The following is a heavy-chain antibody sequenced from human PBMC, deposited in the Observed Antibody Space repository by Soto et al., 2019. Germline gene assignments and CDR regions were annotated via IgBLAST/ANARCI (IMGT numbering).Heavy chain of an antibody. CDR3: ARDTPPHDY. CDR2: ISAYNTNT. J-gene: IGHJ4*02. CDR1: GYTFTSYH. V-gene: IGHV1-18*01. Sequence: QVQLVQSGAEVKKPGASVKVSCKTSGYTFTSYHISWVRQAPGQGLEWMGWISAYNTNTNYAQKFQGRVTMTTDTLTSTAYMELRSLRSDDKAVYYCARDTPPHDYWGQGTLVPVSS.